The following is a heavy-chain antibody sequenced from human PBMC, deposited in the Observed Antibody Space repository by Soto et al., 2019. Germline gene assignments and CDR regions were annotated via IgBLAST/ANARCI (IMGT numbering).Heavy chain of an antibody. D-gene: IGHD6-13*01. CDR3: ARETWKQQVVY. J-gene: IGHJ4*01. Sequence: TLSLTCTVSGGSIRSGGYYWSWIRQHPGKGLEWIGYIYYSGSTYYNPSLKSRVTISVDTSKNQFSLKLSSVTAADTAVYYCARETWKQQVVYWGHGTLVTVSS. CDR2: IYYSGST. V-gene: IGHV4-31*03. CDR1: GGSIRSGGYY.